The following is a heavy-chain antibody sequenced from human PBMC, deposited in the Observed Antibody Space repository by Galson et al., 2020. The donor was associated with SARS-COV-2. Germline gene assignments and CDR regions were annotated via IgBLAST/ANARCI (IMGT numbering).Heavy chain of an antibody. J-gene: IGHJ4*02. CDR1: AGSFRAYY. CDR2: LNHSGTA. CDR3: ARGRALPDRPPDAPDY. V-gene: IGHV4-34*01. Sequence: SETLCLTCDVSAGSFRAYYWTWIRQPPGKGLEWIGELNHSGTANYNPSLMSRISISIDTTKNPTSLKVLSVTAADTAVYSCARGRALPDRPPDAPDYWGQGTPVTVSS. D-gene: IGHD2-2*01.